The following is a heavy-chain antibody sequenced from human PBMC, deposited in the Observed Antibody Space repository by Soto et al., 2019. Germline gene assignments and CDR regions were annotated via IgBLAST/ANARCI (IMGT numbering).Heavy chain of an antibody. V-gene: IGHV1-69*13. J-gene: IGHJ6*02. CDR2: ITLIFGTA. D-gene: IGHD2-2*01. CDR3: ARSGERYGVVVPAATLNYYYYGMDV. Sequence: SVKVSCKASGGTSSSNAISWVRQALGQGLEWMGGITLIFGTANYAQKFQGRVTITADESTSTAYMELSSLRSEDTAVYYCARSGERYGVVVPAATLNYYYYGMDVRGQGTTVTVSS. CDR1: GGTSSSNA.